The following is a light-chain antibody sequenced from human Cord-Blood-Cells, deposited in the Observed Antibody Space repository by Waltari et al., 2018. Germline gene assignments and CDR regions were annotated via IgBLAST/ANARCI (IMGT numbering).Light chain of an antibody. Sequence: DIKKTQSPSSLSASVADSVTITCPASQSISSYLNWYQQKPRKAPKLLIYASSSLQSWVPSRSSGSRSRTDFTLTISSLQPEDFATYYWQQSYSTPRTFGQGTKLEIK. J-gene: IGKJ2*01. CDR2: ASS. CDR1: QSISSY. CDR3: QQSYSTPRT. V-gene: IGKV1-39*01.